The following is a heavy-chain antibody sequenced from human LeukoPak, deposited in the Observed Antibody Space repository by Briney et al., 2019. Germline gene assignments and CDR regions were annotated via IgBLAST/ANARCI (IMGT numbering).Heavy chain of an antibody. CDR3: ARDRGYCSGGSCYIDY. Sequence: GGSLRLSCAASEFTFSSYWMSWVRQAPGKGLEWVANIQQDGDEKYYVDSVKGRFTISRDNAKNSLYPQMNSLRAEDTAMYYCARDRGYCSGGSCYIDYWGQGTLVTVSS. V-gene: IGHV3-7*03. J-gene: IGHJ4*02. CDR1: EFTFSSYW. D-gene: IGHD2-15*01. CDR2: IQQDGDEK.